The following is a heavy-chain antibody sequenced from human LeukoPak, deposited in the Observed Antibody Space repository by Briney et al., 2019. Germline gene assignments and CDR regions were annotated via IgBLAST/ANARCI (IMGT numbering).Heavy chain of an antibody. CDR1: VGSFNSQY. Sequence: SETLSLTCSVSVGSFNSQYLSWLRQPPGKGREGMGYIFNNGITNYNPSLASRVTMSVDTSRAQFFLRLSPVTAADTAIYYCASRPADTTWYGVFDYWSQGTLVTVSS. J-gene: IGHJ4*02. CDR2: IFNNGIT. CDR3: ASRPADTTWYGVFDY. V-gene: IGHV4-59*11. D-gene: IGHD3-10*01.